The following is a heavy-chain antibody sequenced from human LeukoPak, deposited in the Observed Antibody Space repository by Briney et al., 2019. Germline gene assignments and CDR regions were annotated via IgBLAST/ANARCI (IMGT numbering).Heavy chain of an antibody. CDR2: IYYSGST. CDR3: ARDRSRLDI. Sequence: SETLSLTCTVSGGSISSYYWSWIRQPPGKGLEWTGYIYYSGSTNYNPSLKSRVTISVDTSKNQFSLKLSSVTAADTAVYYCARDRSRLDIWGQGTMVTVSS. V-gene: IGHV4-59*01. J-gene: IGHJ3*02. CDR1: GGSISSYY.